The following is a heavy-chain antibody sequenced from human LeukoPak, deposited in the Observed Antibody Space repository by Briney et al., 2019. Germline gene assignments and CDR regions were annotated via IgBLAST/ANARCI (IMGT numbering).Heavy chain of an antibody. CDR3: AKKPATIKFPFDI. J-gene: IGHJ4*02. D-gene: IGHD5-24*01. Sequence: QPGGSLLLSCVGSGFSFSTYDMGWVRQPPGKGLEWVSAISTTGGYTEDADSVKGRFTISRDNSQNTLFLQMHSLRAEDTAVYYCAKKPATIKFPFDIWGQGTLVTVSP. V-gene: IGHV3-23*01. CDR2: ISTTGGYT. CDR1: GFSFSTYD.